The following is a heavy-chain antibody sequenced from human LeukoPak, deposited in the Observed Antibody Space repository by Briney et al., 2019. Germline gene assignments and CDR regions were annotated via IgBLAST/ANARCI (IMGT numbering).Heavy chain of an antibody. CDR3: ARASTDILTGYPGIFWFDP. J-gene: IGHJ5*02. D-gene: IGHD3-9*01. CDR2: IYTSGST. V-gene: IGHV4-4*07. CDR1: GGSISSYY. Sequence: SETLSLTCTVSGGSISSYYWSWIRQPAGKGLEWIGRIYTSGSTNYNPSLKSRVTMSVDTSKNQFSLKLSSVTAADTAVYYRARASTDILTGYPGIFWFDPWGQGTLVTVSS.